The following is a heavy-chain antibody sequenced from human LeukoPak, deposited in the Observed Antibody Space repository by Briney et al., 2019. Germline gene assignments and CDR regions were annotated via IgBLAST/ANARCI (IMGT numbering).Heavy chain of an antibody. D-gene: IGHD2-15*01. CDR3: ARFRSGYYYYGMDV. V-gene: IGHV1-69*13. CDR2: IIPIFGTA. Sequence: WASVKVSCKASGGTFSSYAISWVRQAPGQGPEWMGGIIPIFGTANYARKFQGRVTITADESTSTAYMELSSLRSEDTAVYYCARFRSGYYYYGMDVWGKGTTVTVSS. J-gene: IGHJ6*04. CDR1: GGTFSSYA.